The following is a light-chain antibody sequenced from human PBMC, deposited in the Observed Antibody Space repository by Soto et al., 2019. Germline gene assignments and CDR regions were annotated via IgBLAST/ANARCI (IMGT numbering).Light chain of an antibody. CDR1: QSVSSY. CDR3: QQRSNWPIT. Sequence: EIVMTQSPATLSVSPGERATLSCRASQSVSSYLAWYQQKPGQAPRLLIYDASNRATGIPARFSGSGSGTDFTLTISSLETEDFAVYYCQQRSNWPITFGQGTRLEIK. J-gene: IGKJ5*01. CDR2: DAS. V-gene: IGKV3-11*01.